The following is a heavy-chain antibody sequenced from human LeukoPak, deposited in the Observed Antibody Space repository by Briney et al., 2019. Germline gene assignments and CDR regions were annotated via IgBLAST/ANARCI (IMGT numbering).Heavy chain of an antibody. V-gene: IGHV3-53*01. Sequence: PGGSLRLSCAASGFTVSNNYMSCVRQAPGKGLEWVSVIYSGGSTYYADSVKGRFTISRDNSKNTLYLQMNSLRAEDTAVYCCARVVSLRYFDYWGQGTLVTVSS. CDR1: GFTVSNNY. D-gene: IGHD3-10*01. CDR2: IYSGGST. CDR3: ARVVSLRYFDY. J-gene: IGHJ4*02.